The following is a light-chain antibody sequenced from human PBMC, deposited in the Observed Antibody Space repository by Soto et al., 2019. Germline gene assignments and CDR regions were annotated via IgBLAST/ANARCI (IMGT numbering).Light chain of an antibody. J-gene: IGLJ1*01. CDR1: SSDIGAYNY. V-gene: IGLV2-14*01. Sequence: QSALTQPASVSGSPGQSITISCTGSSSDIGAYNYVSWYQQHPGKVPKAVIYEVTNRPSGVSNRFSGSKSGSTASLTISGLQAEDEADYYCSSYASSDSYVFGTGTKAPS. CDR2: EVT. CDR3: SSYASSDSYV.